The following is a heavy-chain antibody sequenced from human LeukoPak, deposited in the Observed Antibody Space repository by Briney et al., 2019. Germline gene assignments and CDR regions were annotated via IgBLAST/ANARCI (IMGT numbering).Heavy chain of an antibody. CDR2: INSDGSST. V-gene: IGHV3-74*01. J-gene: IGHJ4*02. Sequence: GGSLRLSCAASGFVLSGDVMHWVRQAPGKGLVWVSNINSDGSSTTYADSVKGRFTISRDNAKNTLFLQMSGLRADDTAVYYCASALGGQGGHWGQGTLVTVSS. CDR1: GFVLSGDV. CDR3: ASALGGQGGH. D-gene: IGHD3-16*01.